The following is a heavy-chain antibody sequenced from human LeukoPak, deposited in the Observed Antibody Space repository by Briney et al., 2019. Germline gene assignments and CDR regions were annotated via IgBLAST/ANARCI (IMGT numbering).Heavy chain of an antibody. Sequence: PGGSLRLSCAVSGFTFSSYAMSWVRQAPGKGLEWVSGISGSGGSTYYADSVKGRFTISRDNSKNTLHLQMNSPRAEDTALYYCAKDQNFDWVPLDHWGQRTLVTVSS. V-gene: IGHV3-23*01. D-gene: IGHD3-9*01. CDR2: ISGSGGST. CDR1: GFTFSSYA. J-gene: IGHJ5*02. CDR3: AKDQNFDWVPLDH.